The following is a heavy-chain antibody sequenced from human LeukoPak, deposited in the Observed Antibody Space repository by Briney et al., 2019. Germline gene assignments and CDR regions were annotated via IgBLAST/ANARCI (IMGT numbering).Heavy chain of an antibody. CDR1: GGSVSGYY. CDR2: IYYSGTT. V-gene: IGHV4-59*02. Sequence: SETLSLTCVVSGGSVSGYYWGWIRQPPGKGLEWIGYIYYSGTTNYNPSLKSRVTISVDMSKNQFSLKLSSVTAADTAVFYCARGKSSSYYYYCGMDVWGQGTTVTVSS. CDR3: ARGKSSSYYYYCGMDV. D-gene: IGHD2/OR15-2a*01. J-gene: IGHJ6*02.